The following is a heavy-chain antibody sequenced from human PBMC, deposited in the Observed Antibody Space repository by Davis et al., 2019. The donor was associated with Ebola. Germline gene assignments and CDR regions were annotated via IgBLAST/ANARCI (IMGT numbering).Heavy chain of an antibody. J-gene: IGHJ5*02. Sequence: ASVKVSCKASGYTFTGYYMHWVRQAPGQGLEWMGWINPNSGGTNYAQKFQGRVTMTRDTSISTAYMELSSLRSEDTAVYYCAAAARSIAAAGVPWGQGTLVTVSS. V-gene: IGHV1-2*02. CDR2: INPNSGGT. CDR3: AAAARSIAAAGVP. D-gene: IGHD6-13*01. CDR1: GYTFTGYY.